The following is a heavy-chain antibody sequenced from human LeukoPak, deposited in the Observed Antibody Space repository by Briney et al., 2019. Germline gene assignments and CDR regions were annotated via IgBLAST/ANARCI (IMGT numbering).Heavy chain of an antibody. CDR1: GFTVSSSF. J-gene: IGHJ4*02. CDR2: IYRGGTT. D-gene: IGHD6-19*01. V-gene: IGHV3-53*01. Sequence: GGSLRLSCAASGFTVSSSFMSWVRQAPGNGLEWVSLIYRGGTTYVADSVKGRFTVSRDTSKNTLFLQMNSLRAEDTALYYCARPRDDNSGYYISWGQGSLVTVSA. CDR3: ARPRDDNSGYYIS.